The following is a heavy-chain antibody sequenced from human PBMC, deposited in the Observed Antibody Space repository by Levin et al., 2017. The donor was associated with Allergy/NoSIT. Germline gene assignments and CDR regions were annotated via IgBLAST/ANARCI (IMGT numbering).Heavy chain of an antibody. V-gene: IGHV3-23*01. CDR1: GFTFSSYA. CDR3: AKDQAHCTNGVCQEMDY. D-gene: IGHD2-8*01. J-gene: IGHJ4*02. Sequence: GESLKISCAASGFTFSSYAMSWVRQAPGKGLEWVSAISGSGGSTYYADSVKGRFTISRDNSKNTLYLQMNSLRAEDTAVYYCAKDQAHCTNGVCQEMDYWGQGTLVTVSS. CDR2: ISGSGGST.